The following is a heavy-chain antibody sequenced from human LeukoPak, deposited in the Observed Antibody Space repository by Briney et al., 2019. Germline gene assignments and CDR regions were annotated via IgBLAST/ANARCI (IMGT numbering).Heavy chain of an antibody. J-gene: IGHJ6*03. CDR2: IYHSGST. Sequence: SETLSLTCAVSGYSISSGYYWGWIRQPPGKGLEWIGSIYHSGSTYYNPSLKSRVTTSVDTSKNQFSLKLSSVTAADTAVYYCARVAVVTPRSYYYYYMDVWGKGTTVTVSS. V-gene: IGHV4-38-2*01. CDR3: ARVAVVTPRSYYYYYMDV. CDR1: GYSISSGYY. D-gene: IGHD4-23*01.